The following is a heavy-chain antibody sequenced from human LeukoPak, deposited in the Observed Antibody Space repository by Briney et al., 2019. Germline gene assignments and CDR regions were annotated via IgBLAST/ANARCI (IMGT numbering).Heavy chain of an antibody. CDR3: ARDPELRYFDWFSYYYYYYGMDV. CDR2: ISYDGSNK. J-gene: IGHJ6*02. CDR1: GFTFSSYA. D-gene: IGHD3-9*01. Sequence: GGSLRLSCAASGFTFSSYAMHWVRQAPGKGLEWVAVISYDGSNKYYADSVKGRFTISRGNSKNTLYLQMNSLRAEDTAVYYCARDPELRYFDWFSYYYYYYGMDVWGQGTTVTVSS. V-gene: IGHV3-30*04.